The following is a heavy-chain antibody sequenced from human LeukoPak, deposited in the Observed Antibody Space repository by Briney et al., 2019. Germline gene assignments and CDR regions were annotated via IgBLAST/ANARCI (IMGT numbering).Heavy chain of an antibody. Sequence: GGSLRLSCAASGFTFGSYAMHWVRQAPGKGLEWVAVMSFDGTHIYYADSVKGRFTISGDNSKNTLYLQMNSLRAEDTAVYYCARCSGYGMDVWGQGTTVTVSS. CDR3: ARCSGYGMDV. V-gene: IGHV3-30-3*01. CDR2: MSFDGTHI. J-gene: IGHJ6*02. D-gene: IGHD3-10*02. CDR1: GFTFGSYA.